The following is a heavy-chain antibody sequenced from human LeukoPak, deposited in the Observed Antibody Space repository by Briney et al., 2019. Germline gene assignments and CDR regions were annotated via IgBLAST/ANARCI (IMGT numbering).Heavy chain of an antibody. CDR1: GFTFSESW. D-gene: IGHD2-21*02. CDR3: SRDSLSSCGGDCYSGLDV. CDR2: LNLDGSDK. V-gene: IGHV3-7*01. J-gene: IGHJ6*02. Sequence: GGSLRLSCVVSGFTFSESWMSWVRQAPGKGLGWVASLNLDGSDKYYVDSVKGRFTISRDNAKNSLYLQMDSLRAEDTAVYYCSRDSLSSCGGDCYSGLDVWGQGATVTVSS.